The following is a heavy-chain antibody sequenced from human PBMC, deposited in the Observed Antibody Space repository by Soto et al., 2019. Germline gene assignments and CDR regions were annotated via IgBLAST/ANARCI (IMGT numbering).Heavy chain of an antibody. CDR1: CYTFTSYG. CDR2: ISAYNGNT. Sequence: ASMKVSCKASCYTFTSYGSSWVRQAPGQGLEWMGWISAYNGNTNYAQKLQGRVTMTTDTSTSTAYMELRSLRSDDTAVYYCARDTNHCSGGSCEQYFDYWGQGTLVTVSS. D-gene: IGHD2-15*01. V-gene: IGHV1-18*04. CDR3: ARDTNHCSGGSCEQYFDY. J-gene: IGHJ4*02.